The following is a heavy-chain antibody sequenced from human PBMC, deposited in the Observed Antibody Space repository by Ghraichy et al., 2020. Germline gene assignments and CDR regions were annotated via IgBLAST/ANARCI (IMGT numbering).Heavy chain of an antibody. Sequence: GESLNISCAASGFTFSSYSMNWVRQAPGKGLEWVSSISSSSSYIYYADSVKGRFTISRDNAKNSLYLQMNSLRAEDTAVYYCARGGIAVAVIYWGQGTLVTVSS. D-gene: IGHD6-19*01. J-gene: IGHJ4*02. CDR1: GFTFSSYS. V-gene: IGHV3-21*01. CDR3: ARGGIAVAVIY. CDR2: ISSSSSYI.